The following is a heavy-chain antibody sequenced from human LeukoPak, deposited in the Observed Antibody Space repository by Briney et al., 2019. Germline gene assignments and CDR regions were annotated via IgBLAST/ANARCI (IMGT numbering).Heavy chain of an antibody. V-gene: IGHV4-59*11. J-gene: IGHJ4*02. D-gene: IGHD5-18*01. CDR3: ATIKRGNIFGYFDF. CDR1: GAFMNTHY. CDR2: MLDTVTT. Sequence: SETLSLTCAVSGAFMNTHYWSWIRQPPERGLEWIGYMLDTVTTKDNPSLKSRFTLSADTYKNQFSLRLTSVTAADTAVYYCATIKRGNIFGYFDFWGQGIPVTVSS.